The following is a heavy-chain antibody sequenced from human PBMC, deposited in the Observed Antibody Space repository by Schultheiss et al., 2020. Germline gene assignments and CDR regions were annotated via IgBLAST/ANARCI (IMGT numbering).Heavy chain of an antibody. CDR3: AKGKPNTWAYFDY. CDR1: GFTFSSYD. J-gene: IGHJ4*02. D-gene: IGHD1-14*01. Sequence: GESLKISCAASGFTFSSYDMHWVRQAPGKGLEWVSSISSSSSYIYYADSLKGRFTISRDNAKSSLYLQMNSLRAEDTAVYYCAKGKPNTWAYFDYWGQGTLVTVSS. CDR2: ISSSSSYI. V-gene: IGHV3-21*01.